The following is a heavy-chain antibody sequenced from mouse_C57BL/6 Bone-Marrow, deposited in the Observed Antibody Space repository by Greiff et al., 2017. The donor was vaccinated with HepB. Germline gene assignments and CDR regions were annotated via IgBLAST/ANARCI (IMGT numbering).Heavy chain of an antibody. CDR1: GYSITSGYY. D-gene: IGHD6-2*01. J-gene: IGHJ4*01. Sequence: EVKLQESGPGLVKPSQSLSLTCSVTGYSITSGYYWNWIRQFPGNKLEWMGYISYDGSNNYNPSLKNRISITRDTSKNQFFLKLNSVTTEDTATYYCARVSLAMDYWGQGTSVTVSS. CDR2: ISYDGSN. CDR3: ARVSLAMDY. V-gene: IGHV3-6*01.